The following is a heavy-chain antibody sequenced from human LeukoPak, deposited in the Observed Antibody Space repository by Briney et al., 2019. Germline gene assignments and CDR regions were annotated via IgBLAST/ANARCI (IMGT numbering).Heavy chain of an antibody. CDR1: GFTFSSFE. D-gene: IGHD1-1*01. Sequence: GGSLRLSCAAPGFTFSSFEMNWVRQAPGKGLEWVSHITSGGSSIYYADSVKGRFTLSRDDAKNSLYLQMNSLRAEDTAIYYCARDKYNWNSPDPFFYYYGLDVWGQGTTVTVSS. CDR3: ARDKYNWNSPDPFFYYYGLDV. J-gene: IGHJ6*02. V-gene: IGHV3-48*03. CDR2: ITSGGSSI.